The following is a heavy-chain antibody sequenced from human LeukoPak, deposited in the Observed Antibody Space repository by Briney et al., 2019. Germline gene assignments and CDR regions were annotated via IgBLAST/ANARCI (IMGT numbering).Heavy chain of an antibody. CDR3: AKGNNYGDFY. CDR2: ISGGGGST. V-gene: IGHV3-23*01. J-gene: IGHJ4*02. CDR1: GFTFSSYV. Sequence: PGGSLRLSCVASGFTFSSYVMSWVRQAPGKGLEWVSSISGGGGSTYYADSVKGRFTISRDNSKNTLFLQMNSLRAEDTAVYYCAKGNNYGDFYWGQGTVVTVSS. D-gene: IGHD4-17*01.